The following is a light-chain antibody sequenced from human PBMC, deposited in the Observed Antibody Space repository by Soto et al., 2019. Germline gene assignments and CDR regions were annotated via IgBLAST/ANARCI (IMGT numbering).Light chain of an antibody. CDR2: GAS. V-gene: IGKV3-15*01. Sequence: EIVMTQSPASLSVSPGDGATLSCRASQSVASNVAWYQQKPGQGPRLLIHGASNRAVGVPARFRGSGSGTDFTLTISSLQSEDFAVYYCQQYHNWPPQYTFGQGTKLQIK. CDR3: QQYHNWPPQYT. J-gene: IGKJ2*01. CDR1: QSVASN.